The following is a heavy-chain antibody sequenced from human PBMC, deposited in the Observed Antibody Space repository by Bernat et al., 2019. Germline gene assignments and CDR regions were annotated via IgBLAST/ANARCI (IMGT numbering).Heavy chain of an antibody. CDR2: IYYSGST. V-gene: IGHV4-39*01. CDR1: GGSISSSSYY. D-gene: IGHD6-19*01. Sequence: QLHLQESGPGLVKPSETLSLTCTVSGGSISSSSYYWGWIRQPPGKGLEWIGSIYYSGSTYYNPSLKSRVAVSVDPSKNQCSLRLSSVTAADTAVYYCARLGPKFGWYKPSDSWGQGTLVTVSA. J-gene: IGHJ4*02. CDR3: ARLGPKFGWYKPSDS.